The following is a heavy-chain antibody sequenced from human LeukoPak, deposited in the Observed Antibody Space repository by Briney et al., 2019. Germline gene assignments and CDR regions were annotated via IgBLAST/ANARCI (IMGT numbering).Heavy chain of an antibody. V-gene: IGHV3-23*01. J-gene: IGHJ4*02. CDR1: GFTFSSYA. D-gene: IGHD6-13*01. CDR2: ISASGGST. CDR3: ARDLGERTGSSPRFGLGVFDY. Sequence: GGSLRLSCAASGFTFSSYAMSWVRQAPGKGLEWVSAISASGGSTHYADSVKGRFTISRDNSKNTLYLQMNSLRAEDTAVYYCARDLGERTGSSPRFGLGVFDYWGQGTLVTVSS.